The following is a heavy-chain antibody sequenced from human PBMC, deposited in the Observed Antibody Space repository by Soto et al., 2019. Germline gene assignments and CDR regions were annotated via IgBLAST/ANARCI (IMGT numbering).Heavy chain of an antibody. J-gene: IGHJ4*02. CDR2: IVVGSGNT. Sequence: GASVKVSCKASGFTFTSSAVQWVRQARGQRLEWIGWIVVGSGNTNYAQKFQERVTITRDMSTSTAYMELSSLRSEDTAVYYCAAGGYYDILTGLITSLDYWGQGTLVTVSS. D-gene: IGHD3-9*01. CDR3: AAGGYYDILTGLITSLDY. V-gene: IGHV1-58*01. CDR1: GFTFTSSA.